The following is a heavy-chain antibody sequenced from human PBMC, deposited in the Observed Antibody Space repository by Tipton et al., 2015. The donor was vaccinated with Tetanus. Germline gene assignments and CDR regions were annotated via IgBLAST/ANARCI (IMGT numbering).Heavy chain of an antibody. J-gene: IGHJ6*02. CDR2: INHSGST. V-gene: IGHV4-34*01. D-gene: IGHD6-13*01. CDR3: ARGRRPHRIAAAGHYYYYGMDV. Sequence: GLVKPSETLSLTCAVYGGSFSGYYWSWIRQPPGKGLEWIGEINHSGSTNYNPSLKSRVTISVDTPKNQFSLKLSSVTAADTAVYYCARGRRPHRIAAAGHYYYYGMDVWGQGTTVTVSS. CDR1: GGSFSGYY.